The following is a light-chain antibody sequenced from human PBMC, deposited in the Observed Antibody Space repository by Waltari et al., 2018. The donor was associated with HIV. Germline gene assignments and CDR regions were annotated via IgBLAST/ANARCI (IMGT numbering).Light chain of an antibody. J-gene: IGKJ4*01. CDR2: QAS. CDR3: KQYNSYSLT. CDR1: QSISSW. Sequence: DIQVTQSTSALSASVGDGVTITCRASQSISSWLAWYHQKPGKAPKLLIYQASSLESGVPSRFSGSGSGTEFTLTISSLQPDDFATYYCKQYNSYSLTFGGGTKVEIK. V-gene: IGKV1-5*03.